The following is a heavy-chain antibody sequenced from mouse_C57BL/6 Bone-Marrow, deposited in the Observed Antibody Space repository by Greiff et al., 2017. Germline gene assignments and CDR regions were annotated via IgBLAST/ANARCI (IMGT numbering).Heavy chain of an antibody. V-gene: IGHV1-26*01. D-gene: IGHD1-1*01. J-gene: IGHJ2*01. CDR2: INPNNGGT. CDR3: ARGGILLRGDY. CDR1: GYTFTDYY. Sequence: EVQLQQSGPELVKPGASVKISCKASGYTFTDYYMNWVKQSHGKSLEWIGDINPNNGGTSYNQKFKGKATLTVDKSSSTAYMELRSLTSEDSAVYYCARGGILLRGDYWGQGTTLTVSS.